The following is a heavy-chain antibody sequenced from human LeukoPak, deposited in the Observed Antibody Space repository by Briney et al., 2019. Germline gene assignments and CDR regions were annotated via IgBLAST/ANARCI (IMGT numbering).Heavy chain of an antibody. CDR1: GFAFSTQG. CDR2: IWHDGNNK. J-gene: IGHJ4*02. CDR3: ARGVANYYDSSGYQN. V-gene: IGHV3-33*01. D-gene: IGHD3-22*01. Sequence: PTGGSLRLSCATSGFAFSTQGMHWVRQAPGKGLEWVAAIWHDGNNKYYVDSVKGRFTISRDNSKNTLYLQMNSLRAEDTAVYYCARGVANYYDSSGYQNWGQGTLVTVSS.